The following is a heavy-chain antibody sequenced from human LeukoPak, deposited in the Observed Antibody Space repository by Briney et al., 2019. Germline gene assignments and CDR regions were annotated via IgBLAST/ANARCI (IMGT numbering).Heavy chain of an antibody. CDR2: ISSSGSTI. D-gene: IGHD3-22*01. CDR1: GFTFSSYE. J-gene: IGHJ4*02. CDR3: ARTSRYYYDSSGLDY. V-gene: IGHV3-48*03. Sequence: GGSLRLSCAASGFTFSSYEMNWVRQAPGKGLEWVSYISSSGSTIYYADSVKGRFTISRDNAKNSLYLQMNSLRAEDTAVYYCARTSRYYYDSSGLDYWGQGTLVTVSS.